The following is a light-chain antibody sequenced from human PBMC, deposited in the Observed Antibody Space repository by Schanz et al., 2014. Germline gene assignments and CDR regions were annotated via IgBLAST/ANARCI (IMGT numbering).Light chain of an antibody. CDR1: QTVSSSY. V-gene: IGKV3-20*01. Sequence: EVVLTQSPGTLSLPPGERATLSCRASQTVSSSYLAWYQQRPGQAPRLLIYAASSRATGIPDRFTGSGSGTDFTLTINTLEPEDFAVFYCQLFRGSSYTFGHGTTLEIK. CDR3: QLFRGSSYT. J-gene: IGKJ2*01. CDR2: AAS.